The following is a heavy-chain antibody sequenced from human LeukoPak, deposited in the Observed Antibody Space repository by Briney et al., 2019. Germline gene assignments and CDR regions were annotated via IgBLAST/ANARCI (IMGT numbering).Heavy chain of an antibody. CDR3: ARDRGAVWFGGHGDAFDI. Sequence: PSETLSLTCTVSGASISSSSYYWGWIRQPPGKGLEWIGSIYYSGSTYYNPSLKSRVTISVDTTKNQFSLKLSSVTAADTAVYYCARDRGAVWFGGHGDAFDIWGQGTMVTVSS. CDR2: IYYSGST. V-gene: IGHV4-39*07. CDR1: GASISSSSYY. D-gene: IGHD3-10*01. J-gene: IGHJ3*02.